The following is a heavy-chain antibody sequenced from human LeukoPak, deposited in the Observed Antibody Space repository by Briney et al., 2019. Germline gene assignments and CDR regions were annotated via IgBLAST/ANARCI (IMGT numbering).Heavy chain of an antibody. J-gene: IGHJ4*02. V-gene: IGHV1-2*02. CDR3: ARAPMIVVVFPPRLDF. CDR1: GYTFTGYY. D-gene: IGHD3-22*01. CDR2: INPNTGGT. Sequence: GSVKVSCKTSGYTFTGYYMHWVRQAPGQGLEWMGWINPNTGGTNYAQKFQGRVTVTSDTSISTAYMELSSLKSDDTAMYYCARAPMIVVVFPPRLDFWGQGTLVTVSS.